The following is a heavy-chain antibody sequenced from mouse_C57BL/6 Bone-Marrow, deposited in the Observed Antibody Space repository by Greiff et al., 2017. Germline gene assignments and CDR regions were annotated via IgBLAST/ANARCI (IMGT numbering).Heavy chain of an antibody. CDR3: ARDEVVSSNWDYAMDY. D-gene: IGHD4-1*01. CDR1: GFTFTDYY. CDR2: IRNKANGYTT. J-gene: IGHJ4*01. Sequence: EVQVVESGGGLVQPGGSLSLSCAASGFTFTDYYMSWVRQPPGKALEWLGFIRNKANGYTTEYSASVKGRFTISRDNSQSIFYLQMNALRAEDSASYYCARDEVVSSNWDYAMDYWGQGTSVTVSS. V-gene: IGHV7-3*01.